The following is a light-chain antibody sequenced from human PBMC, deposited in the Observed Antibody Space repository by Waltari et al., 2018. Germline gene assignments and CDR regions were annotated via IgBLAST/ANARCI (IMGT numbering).Light chain of an antibody. CDR3: QHYVNLPVT. J-gene: IGKJ1*01. CDR1: QSVGRS. V-gene: IGKV3-20*01. CDR2: DTS. Sequence: DIVFTQSPGALSLAPGERATLSCRASQSVGRSLAWYQQKPGQAPRLLIYDTSSRATGTPGRFSGSGSGTDFSLAISSLEPEDFAVYFCQHYVNLPVTFGQGTKVEI.